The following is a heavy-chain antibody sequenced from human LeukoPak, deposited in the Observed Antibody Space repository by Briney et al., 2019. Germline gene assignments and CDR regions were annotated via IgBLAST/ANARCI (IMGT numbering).Heavy chain of an antibody. V-gene: IGHV1-8*01. CDR3: AREGLDYGDYEGAAFDI. Sequence: ASVKVSCKASGFTFTSHDYNWVRQATGQGLEWMGWMNPNSGNTGYAQKFQGRVTMTRDTSITTVYMELSSLTSEDTAVYYCAREGLDYGDYEGAAFDIWGQGTMVTVSS. CDR2: MNPNSGNT. J-gene: IGHJ3*02. CDR1: GFTFTSHD. D-gene: IGHD4-17*01.